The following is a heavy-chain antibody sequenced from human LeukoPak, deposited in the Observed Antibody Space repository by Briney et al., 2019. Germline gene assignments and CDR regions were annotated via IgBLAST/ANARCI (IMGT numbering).Heavy chain of an antibody. J-gene: IGHJ4*02. Sequence: GRSLRLSCGASGFTFSSYWMHWVRQAPGKGLVWVSRINTDGTTTDHAGSVKGRFTISRDNAKNTLFLQMNSLRAEDTAVYYCARDPWGYRAGVLDFWGLGTLVTVSS. D-gene: IGHD5-18*01. V-gene: IGHV3-74*01. CDR3: ARDPWGYRAGVLDF. CDR1: GFTFSSYW. CDR2: INTDGTTT.